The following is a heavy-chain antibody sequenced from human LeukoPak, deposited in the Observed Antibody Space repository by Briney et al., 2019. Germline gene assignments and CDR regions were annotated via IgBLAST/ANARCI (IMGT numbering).Heavy chain of an antibody. Sequence: PGGSLRLSCAASGFTFSSYGMHWVRQAPGKGLEWVAFIRYDGSNKYYADSVKGRFTISRDNSKNTLYLQMNSLRAEDTAVYYCARANVLLWFGELFYDYWGQGTLVTVSS. V-gene: IGHV3-30*02. CDR2: IRYDGSNK. CDR3: ARANVLLWFGELFYDY. J-gene: IGHJ4*02. D-gene: IGHD3-10*01. CDR1: GFTFSSYG.